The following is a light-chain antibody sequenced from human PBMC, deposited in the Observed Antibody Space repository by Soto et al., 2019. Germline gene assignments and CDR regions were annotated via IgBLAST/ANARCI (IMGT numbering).Light chain of an antibody. Sequence: QSVLTQPASVSGSAGQSITISCTGTSSDVGGYDYVSWYQQHPGKVPKLIISEVNNRPSGVSHRFSGARSGNTASLTISRLQADDEADYYCTSYARGNSLLLGGGTKLTVL. CDR1: SSDVGGYDY. CDR2: EVN. V-gene: IGLV2-14*01. CDR3: TSYARGNSLL. J-gene: IGLJ2*01.